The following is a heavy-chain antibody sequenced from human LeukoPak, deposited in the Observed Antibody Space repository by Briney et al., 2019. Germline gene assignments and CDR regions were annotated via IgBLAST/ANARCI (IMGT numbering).Heavy chain of an antibody. J-gene: IGHJ4*02. CDR2: MNPNSGNT. D-gene: IGHD3-22*01. Sequence: ASVKVSCKASGYTFTSYDINWVRQATGQGLEWMGWMNPNSGNTGYAQKFQGRVTITRNTSISTAYMELSSLRSEDTAVYYCARSYYYDSSGYYYGAPAGYWGQGTLVTVSS. CDR1: GYTFTSYD. CDR3: ARSYYYDSSGYYYGAPAGY. V-gene: IGHV1-8*03.